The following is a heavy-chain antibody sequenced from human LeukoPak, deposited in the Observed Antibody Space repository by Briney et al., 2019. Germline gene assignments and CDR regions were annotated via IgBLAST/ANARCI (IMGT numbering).Heavy chain of an antibody. V-gene: IGHV3-43*01. CDR2: ITWGATDT. Sequence: GGSLRLSCSASGFKFPDSAMHWVRQPPGKGLEWIALITWGATDTYYADSVRGRFTVSRDDSSSTLYLQMNSLRSEDTALYFCAKDVSFRRGHNIDASHVWGLGTMVIVSS. D-gene: IGHD5-24*01. J-gene: IGHJ3*01. CDR1: GFKFPDSA. CDR3: AKDVSFRRGHNIDASHV.